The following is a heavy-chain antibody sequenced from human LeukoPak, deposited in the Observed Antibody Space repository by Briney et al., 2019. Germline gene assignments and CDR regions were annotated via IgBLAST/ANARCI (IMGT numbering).Heavy chain of an antibody. CDR1: GFSLSTSGMR. D-gene: IGHD3-22*01. CDR3: ARIDYDSSGYYHAY. J-gene: IGHJ4*02. V-gene: IGHV2-70*04. CDR2: IDWDDDK. Sequence: SGPVLVKPTQTLTLTCTFSGFSLSTSGMRVSWIRQPPGKALEWLARIDWDDDKFYSTSLKTRLTISKDTSKNQVVLRMTNMDPVDTATYYCARIDYDSSGYYHAYWGQGTLVTVSS.